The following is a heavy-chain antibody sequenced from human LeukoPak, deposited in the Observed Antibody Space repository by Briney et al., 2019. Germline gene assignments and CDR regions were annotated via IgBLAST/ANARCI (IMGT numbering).Heavy chain of an antibody. V-gene: IGHV3-23*01. CDR3: ARDLELDSSSWSYGMDV. CDR1: GFTFSMYA. D-gene: IGHD6-13*01. Sequence: GGSLRLSCTASGFTFSMYAMSWVRQAPGKGLEWVSGISGSGGSKYYADSVKGRFTISRDNAKNSLYLQMNSLRAEDTAVYYCARDLELDSSSWSYGMDVWGQGTTVTVSS. J-gene: IGHJ6*02. CDR2: ISGSGGSK.